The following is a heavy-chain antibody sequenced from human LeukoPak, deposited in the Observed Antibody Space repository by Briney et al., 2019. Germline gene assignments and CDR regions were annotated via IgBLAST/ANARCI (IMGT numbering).Heavy chain of an antibody. CDR3: AKDPRSVAGQFHY. V-gene: IGHV3-30*02. D-gene: IGHD6-19*01. Sequence: PGGSLRLSCAASGFTFSSYGMHWVRQAPGKGLEWVAFIRYDGSNKYYADSVKGRFTISRDNSKNTLYLQMNSLRAEDTAVYYCAKDPRSVAGQFHYWGQGTLVTVSS. CDR2: IRYDGSNK. J-gene: IGHJ4*02. CDR1: GFTFSSYG.